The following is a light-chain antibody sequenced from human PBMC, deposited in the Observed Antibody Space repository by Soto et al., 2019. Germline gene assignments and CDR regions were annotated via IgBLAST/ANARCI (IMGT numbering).Light chain of an antibody. CDR2: DDS. CDR3: GSWDSSMSAYV. Sequence: QSVLTQPPSVSAAPGQKVTISCSGSSSNIGGNSVSWYQQLPGTAPKLLIYDDSKRPSGIPDRFSGSKSGTSATLGITGFQTGEEADYYCGSWDSSMSAYVFGAGTKVTV. CDR1: SSNIGGNS. J-gene: IGLJ1*01. V-gene: IGLV1-51*01.